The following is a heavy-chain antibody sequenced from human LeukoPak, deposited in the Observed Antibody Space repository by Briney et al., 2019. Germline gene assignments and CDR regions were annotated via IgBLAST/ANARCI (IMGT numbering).Heavy chain of an antibody. Sequence: GGSLRLSCSASGFTFSSYVINWVRQAPGKGLEWVASISSTSTFIYSADSVKGRFTISRDTAKNSLFLQMNSLRAEDTAIYYCARDYFDSSDYPQTYYYYYMDVWGKGTTVTVSS. V-gene: IGHV3-21*01. J-gene: IGHJ6*03. D-gene: IGHD3-22*01. CDR1: GFTFSSYV. CDR2: ISSTSTFI. CDR3: ARDYFDSSDYPQTYYYYYMDV.